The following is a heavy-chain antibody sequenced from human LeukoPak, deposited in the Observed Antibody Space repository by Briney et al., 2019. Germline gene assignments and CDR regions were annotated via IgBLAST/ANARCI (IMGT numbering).Heavy chain of an antibody. CDR3: ARAQTYGDYRLLLDY. V-gene: IGHV3-20*04. CDR2: LNWDGGTT. Sequence: GGSLSLSCAASGFTFSSYWMHWVRQAPGKGLEWVSGLNWDGGTTGHADSVKGRFTISRDNAKNSLYLQMNSLRAEDTALYYCARAQTYGDYRLLLDYWGQGTLVTVSS. J-gene: IGHJ4*02. D-gene: IGHD4-17*01. CDR1: GFTFSSYW.